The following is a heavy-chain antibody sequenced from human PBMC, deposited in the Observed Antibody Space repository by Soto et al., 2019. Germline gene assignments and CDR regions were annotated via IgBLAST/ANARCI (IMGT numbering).Heavy chain of an antibody. CDR3: ATDTPGTGYYYYFMDV. V-gene: IGHV1-24*01. Sequence: ASVKVSCKVSGYTLTELSMHWVRQAPGKGLEWMGGFDPEDGETIYAQKFQGRVTMTEDTSTDTAYMELSSLRSEDTAVYYCATDTPGTGYYYYFMDVWGKGTTVTVAS. D-gene: IGHD3-10*01. CDR2: FDPEDGET. J-gene: IGHJ6*03. CDR1: GYTLTELS.